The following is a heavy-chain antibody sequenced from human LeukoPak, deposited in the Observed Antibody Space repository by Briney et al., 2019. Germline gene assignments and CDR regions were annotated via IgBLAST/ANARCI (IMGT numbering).Heavy chain of an antibody. J-gene: IGHJ4*02. Sequence: PGGSLRLSCAASGFIFSDAWMNWVRQAPGKGLEWVGHIRSKADGGTPDYIAPVKGRFTISRDDSKDTLYLQMNSLNTEDTAMYYCTTRSPARYCRDGACYSSADYWGQGTLVTVSS. CDR1: GFIFSDAW. CDR2: IRSKADGGTP. V-gene: IGHV3-15*07. D-gene: IGHD2-15*01. CDR3: TTRSPARYCRDGACYSSADY.